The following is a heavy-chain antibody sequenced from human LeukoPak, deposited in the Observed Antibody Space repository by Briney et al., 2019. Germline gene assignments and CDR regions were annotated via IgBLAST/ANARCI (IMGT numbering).Heavy chain of an antibody. Sequence: SEILSLTCTVSGGSISSGSYYWVWIRQPPGKGLEWIGTIYYSGSTNYNPSLKSRVTISVDTSKNQFSLKLSSVTAADTAVYYCARGLGIAAAGSYYYYYMDVWGKGTTVTISS. CDR3: ARGLGIAAAGSYYYYYMDV. V-gene: IGHV4-39*07. J-gene: IGHJ6*03. D-gene: IGHD6-13*01. CDR1: GGSISSGSYY. CDR2: IYYSGST.